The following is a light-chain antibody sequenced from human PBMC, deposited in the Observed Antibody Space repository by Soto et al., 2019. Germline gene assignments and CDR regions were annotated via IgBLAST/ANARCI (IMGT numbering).Light chain of an antibody. CDR1: QGISSY. Sequence: DIQLTQSPSFLSASVGDRVTITCRASQGISSYLAWYQQKPGKAPKLLIYAASTLQSGVPSRFSGSGSGTEFTLTICSLQPEDFATYYCQQLNSYPTFGQGTRLEIK. CDR2: AAS. J-gene: IGKJ5*01. V-gene: IGKV1-9*01. CDR3: QQLNSYPT.